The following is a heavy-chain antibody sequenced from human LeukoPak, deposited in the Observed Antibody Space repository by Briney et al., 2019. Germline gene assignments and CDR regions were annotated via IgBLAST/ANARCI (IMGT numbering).Heavy chain of an antibody. V-gene: IGHV3-23*01. Sequence: GGSLRLSCAASGFTFSSYAMSWVRRAPGKGLEWVSGISGSGGSTYYADSVKGRFTISRDNSKNTLYLQMNSLRAEDTAVYYCAKDRITMIVVVMGPFDYWGQGTLVTVSS. D-gene: IGHD3-22*01. CDR3: AKDRITMIVVVMGPFDY. CDR2: ISGSGGST. J-gene: IGHJ4*02. CDR1: GFTFSSYA.